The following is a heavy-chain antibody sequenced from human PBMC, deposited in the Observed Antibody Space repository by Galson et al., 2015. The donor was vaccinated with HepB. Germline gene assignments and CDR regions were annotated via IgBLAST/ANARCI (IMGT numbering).Heavy chain of an antibody. CDR3: AKDRRLTMVRGWGRPYYYYGMDV. Sequence: SLRLSCAASGFTFSSYAMSWVRQAPGKGLEWVSAISGSGVSTYYADSVKGRFTISRDNSKNTLYLQMNSLRAEDTAVYYCAKDRRLTMVRGWGRPYYYYGMDVWFKGTTFTV. D-gene: IGHD3-10*01. J-gene: IGHJ6*04. CDR1: GFTFSSYA. V-gene: IGHV3-23*01. CDR2: ISGSGVST.